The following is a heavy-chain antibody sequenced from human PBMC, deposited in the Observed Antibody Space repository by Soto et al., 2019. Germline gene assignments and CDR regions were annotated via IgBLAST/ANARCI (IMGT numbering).Heavy chain of an antibody. CDR3: ARRWGWSGGSCYGGY. Sequence: QLQLQESGPGLVKPSETLSLTCTVSGGSISSSSYYWGWIRQPPGKGLEWIGSIYYSGSTYYNPSLQSRVTISVDTSKNQFPLELGSVTAADTAVYYCARRWGWSGGSCYGGYWGQGTLVTVSS. V-gene: IGHV4-39*01. D-gene: IGHD2-15*01. CDR2: IYYSGST. J-gene: IGHJ4*02. CDR1: GGSISSSSYY.